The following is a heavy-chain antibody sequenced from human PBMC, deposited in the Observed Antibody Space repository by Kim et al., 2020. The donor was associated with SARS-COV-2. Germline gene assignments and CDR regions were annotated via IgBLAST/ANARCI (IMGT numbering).Heavy chain of an antibody. V-gene: IGHV4-39*01. Sequence: YYNPSLKRRVTISVDTSKNQFSLKLSSVTAADTAVYYCARRSGGDGYTGYWGQGTLVTVSS. CDR3: ARRSGGDGYTGY. D-gene: IGHD5-12*01. J-gene: IGHJ4*02.